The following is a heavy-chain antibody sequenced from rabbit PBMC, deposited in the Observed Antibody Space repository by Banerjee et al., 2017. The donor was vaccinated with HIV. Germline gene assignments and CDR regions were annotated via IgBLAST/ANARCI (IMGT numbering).Heavy chain of an antibody. Sequence: QEQLVESGGGLVQPEGSLTLTCTAPGFSFSSTYWICWVRQAPGKGLEWIGCIYTSSGNTVYASWAKGRFTISRTSSTTVTLQMTSLTAADTATYFCARDLAAVIGWNFNLWGPGTLVTVS. J-gene: IGHJ4*01. D-gene: IGHD1-1*01. CDR3: ARDLAAVIGWNFNL. V-gene: IGHV1S45*01. CDR2: IYTSSGNT. CDR1: GFSFSSTYW.